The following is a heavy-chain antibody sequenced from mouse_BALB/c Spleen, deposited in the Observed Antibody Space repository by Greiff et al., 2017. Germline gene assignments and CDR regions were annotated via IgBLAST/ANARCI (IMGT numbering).Heavy chain of an antibody. CDR3: ARQRPRYGSSPVAY. Sequence: EVQLVESGGDLVKPGGSLKLSCAASGFSFSSYGMSWVRQTPDKRLEWVATISSGGSSTYYPDSVKGRFTISRDNAKNTLYLQMSSLKSEDTAMYYCARQRPRYGSSPVAYWGQGTLVTVSA. V-gene: IGHV5-6*01. CDR1: GFSFSSYG. D-gene: IGHD1-1*01. CDR2: ISSGGSST. J-gene: IGHJ3*01.